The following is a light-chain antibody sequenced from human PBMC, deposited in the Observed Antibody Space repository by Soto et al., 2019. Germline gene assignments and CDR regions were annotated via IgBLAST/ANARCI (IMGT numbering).Light chain of an antibody. CDR3: QQYHTSSIT. J-gene: IGKJ5*01. CDR1: QTISSW. Sequence: IQMTQSPSTLSASVGDRVTITCRASQTISSWLAWYQQKPGKAPNLLIYDASTLERGVPSRFSGTGSGTEFTLTIDRLQPDDFATYYCQQYHTSSITFGKGTRLEIK. V-gene: IGKV1-5*01. CDR2: DAS.